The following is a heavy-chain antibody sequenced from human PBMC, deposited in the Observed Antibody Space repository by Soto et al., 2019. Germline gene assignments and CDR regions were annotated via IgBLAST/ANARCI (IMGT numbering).Heavy chain of an antibody. Sequence: PGVSLRLSCAASGFNVNSDYMNWVRQTPGKGLEWVASIYSGETTYYADSVRGRFTISSDESKNTLYFQLSSLRIEDTAVYYCTRDGRGLGRLSLFEYWGQGVLVTVSS. J-gene: IGHJ4*02. CDR3: TRDGRGLGRLSLFEY. CDR1: GFNVNSDY. CDR2: IYSGETT. D-gene: IGHD2-21*02. V-gene: IGHV3-53*01.